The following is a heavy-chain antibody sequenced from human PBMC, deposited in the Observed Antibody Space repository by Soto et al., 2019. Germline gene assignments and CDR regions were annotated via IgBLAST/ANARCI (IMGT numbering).Heavy chain of an antibody. D-gene: IGHD6-13*01. CDR1: GFTFSSYA. J-gene: IGHJ4*02. V-gene: IGHV3-23*01. CDR3: ARRTSSWYLDY. CDR2: ISGSGDST. Sequence: EVQLLESGGGLVQPGGSLRLSCAASGFTFSSYAMSWVRQAPGKGLEWVSVISGSGDSTYYADSVKGRFTISRDNSKNTLYLQMSSLRAEDTAVYYCARRTSSWYLDYWCQGTVVTVSS.